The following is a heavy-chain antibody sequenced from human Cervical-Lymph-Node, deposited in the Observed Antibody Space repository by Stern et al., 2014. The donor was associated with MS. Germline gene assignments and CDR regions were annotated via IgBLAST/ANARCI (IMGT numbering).Heavy chain of an antibody. CDR1: GYTFTDYG. D-gene: IGHD4-17*01. CDR3: ARDRANYGVFDY. Sequence: VQLVQSGGGVKKSGASVKASCKTSGYTFTDYGVTWVRLAPGHGLEWMGWISGQNGVTNDAQKFQDRVTITTDTSTNTAYLELRSLRADDTAIYYCARDRANYGVFDYWGQGSRVTVSA. V-gene: IGHV1-18*01. J-gene: IGHJ4*02. CDR2: ISGQNGVT.